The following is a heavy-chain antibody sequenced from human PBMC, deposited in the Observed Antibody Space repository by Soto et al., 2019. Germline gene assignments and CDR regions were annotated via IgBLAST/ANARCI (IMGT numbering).Heavy chain of an antibody. Sequence: WGSLRLSYAASGFPVSGNYMSWVRQAPGKGLEWVSSVSKSDYTYYSDSVKGRFTISRDNAKNSVSLQMNTLRVEDTAVYYCAREDSIIKPEGSDCWGQGTLVTVSS. V-gene: IGHV3-11*04. D-gene: IGHD3-22*01. CDR3: AREDSIIKPEGSDC. J-gene: IGHJ4*02. CDR1: GFPVSGNY. CDR2: VSKSDYT.